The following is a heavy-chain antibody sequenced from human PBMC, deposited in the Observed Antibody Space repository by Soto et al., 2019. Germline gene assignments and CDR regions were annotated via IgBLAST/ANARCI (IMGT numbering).Heavy chain of an antibody. CDR3: AKGAAAGFYYYYGIDV. CDR2: ISSGGGST. Sequence: GSLGLSCTAAGFTVSSYAMGWVRQAQGKGLEWVSAISSGGGSTYYADSVKGRFTISRDNSKNTLYLQMNSLRAEDTAVYYCAKGAAAGFYYYYGIDVWGQGTTLTVSS. V-gene: IGHV3-23*01. D-gene: IGHD6-13*01. CDR1: GFTVSSYA. J-gene: IGHJ6*02.